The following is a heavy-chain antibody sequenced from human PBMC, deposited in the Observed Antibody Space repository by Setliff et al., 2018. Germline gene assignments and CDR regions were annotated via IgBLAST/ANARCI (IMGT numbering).Heavy chain of an antibody. CDR2: INPSSGRT. Sequence: ASVKVSCKASGYTFTSHYMHWVRQAPGLGLEWMGTINPSSGRTGYAQKFQGRVTMTRGTSTSTVYMDMSSLRSEDTAVYYCARDVFPYHYEGAFDIWGQGTMVTVSS. CDR3: ARDVFPYHYEGAFDI. D-gene: IGHD3-22*01. J-gene: IGHJ3*02. CDR1: GYTFTSHY. V-gene: IGHV1-46*01.